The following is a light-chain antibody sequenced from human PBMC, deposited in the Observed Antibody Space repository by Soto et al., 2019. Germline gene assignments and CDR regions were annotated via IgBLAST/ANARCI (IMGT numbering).Light chain of an antibody. CDR1: QSVSSY. Sequence: EIVLTQSPATLSLSPGSRATLYCRASQSVSSYLAWYQQKPGQAPRLLIYDASNRATGIPARFSGSGSGTDFTLTISSLEPEDFAVYYCQQRSNWPPTFGGGTKVDNK. CDR2: DAS. J-gene: IGKJ4*01. V-gene: IGKV3-11*01. CDR3: QQRSNWPPT.